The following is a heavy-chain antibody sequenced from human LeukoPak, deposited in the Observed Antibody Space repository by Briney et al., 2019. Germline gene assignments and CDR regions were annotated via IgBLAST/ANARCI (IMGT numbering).Heavy chain of an antibody. J-gene: IGHJ4*02. V-gene: IGHV3-48*04. CDR1: GFPFSSYS. CDR3: ARSFYYDTLTGYYFFDY. Sequence: PGGSLSLSCVASGFPFSSYSITWVRKAPGRGWGWVPYISISSTTIYYADSVKGRFTISRDNAKNSLYLQMNSLRAEDTAVYYCARSFYYDTLTGYYFFDYWGQGTLVTVSS. D-gene: IGHD3-9*01. CDR2: ISISSTTI.